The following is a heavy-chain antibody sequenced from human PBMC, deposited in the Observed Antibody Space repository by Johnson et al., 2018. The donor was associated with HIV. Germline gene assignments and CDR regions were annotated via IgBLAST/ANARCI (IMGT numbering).Heavy chain of an antibody. CDR2: IGTAGDT. D-gene: IGHD3-22*01. CDR1: GFTFSSYD. CDR3: ATFYYDNRDYYELASFLTDASDI. J-gene: IGHJ3*02. Sequence: VQLVESGGGLVQPGGSLRLPCAASGFTFSSYDMHWVRQATGKGLEWVSAIGTAGDTYYPGSVKGRFTISRENAKNSLYLQMNSLRAGDTAVYYCATFYYDNRDYYELASFLTDASDIWGQGTMVTVSS. V-gene: IGHV3-13*01.